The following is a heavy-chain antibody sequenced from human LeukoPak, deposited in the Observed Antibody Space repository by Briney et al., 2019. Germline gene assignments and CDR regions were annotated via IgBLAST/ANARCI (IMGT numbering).Heavy chain of an antibody. V-gene: IGHV3-9*01. D-gene: IGHD3-22*01. CDR1: GFTFDDYA. Sequence: PGGSLRLSCAASGFTFDDYAMHWVRQAPGKGLEWVSGISWNSGSIGYADSVKGRFTISGDNAKNSLYLQMNSLRAEDTALYYCAKDRAGDSSGYPLMEAFDIWGQGTMVTVSS. CDR2: ISWNSGSI. J-gene: IGHJ3*02. CDR3: AKDRAGDSSGYPLMEAFDI.